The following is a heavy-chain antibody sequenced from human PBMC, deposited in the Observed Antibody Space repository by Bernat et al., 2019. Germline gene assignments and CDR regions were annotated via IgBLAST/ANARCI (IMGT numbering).Heavy chain of an antibody. V-gene: IGHV3-30*18. D-gene: IGHD3-22*01. CDR2: ISYDGSNK. CDR3: AKDRSGKVTYSYDSSGLSGFDY. J-gene: IGHJ4*02. CDR1: GFTFNKYG. Sequence: QVQLVESGGGVVQPGRSLRLSCAASGFTFNKYGMHWVRQAPGKGLEWVAVISYDGSNKDYTDSVKGRFTISRDNSKNTLYLQMNSLRPEDTVVYYCAKDRSGKVTYSYDSSGLSGFDYWGLETLVTVSS.